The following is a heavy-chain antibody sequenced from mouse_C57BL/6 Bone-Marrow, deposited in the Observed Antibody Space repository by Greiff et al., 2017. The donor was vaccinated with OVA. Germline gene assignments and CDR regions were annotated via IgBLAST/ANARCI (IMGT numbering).Heavy chain of an antibody. CDR2: ISSGGSYT. CDR1: GFTFSSYG. Sequence: EVMLVESGGDLVKPGGSLKLSCAASGFTFSSYGMSWVRQTPDKRLEWVATISSGGSYTYYPDSVKGRFTISRDNAKNTLYLQMSSLKSEDTAMYYCARHERTNDYYGSSPWFAYWGQGTLVTVSA. CDR3: ARHERTNDYYGSSPWFAY. D-gene: IGHD1-1*01. V-gene: IGHV5-6*01. J-gene: IGHJ3*01.